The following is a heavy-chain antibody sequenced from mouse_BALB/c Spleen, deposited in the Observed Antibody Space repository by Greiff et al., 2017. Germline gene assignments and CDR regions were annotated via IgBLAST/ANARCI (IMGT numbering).Heavy chain of an antibody. V-gene: IGHV1-9*01. D-gene: IGHD1-1*01. CDR1: GYTFSSYW. CDR3: ARLPNYYGSSYAMDY. J-gene: IGHJ4*01. Sequence: VQLQQSGAELMKPGASVKISCKATGYTFSSYWIEWVKQRPGHGLEWIGEILPGSGSTNYNEKFKGKATFTADTSSNTAYMQLSSLTSEDSAVYYCARLPNYYGSSYAMDYWGQGTSVTVSS. CDR2: ILPGSGST.